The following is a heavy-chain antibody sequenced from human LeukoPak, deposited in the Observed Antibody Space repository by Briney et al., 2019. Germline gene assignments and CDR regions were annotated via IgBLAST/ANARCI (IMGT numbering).Heavy chain of an antibody. V-gene: IGHV4-61*05. CDR2: IYWSGRT. Sequence: SETLSLTCTVSGGSISSGGYYWGWIRQPPGRGLEWIVYIYWSGRTNYNPSLKSRVTISVDTSNNQFSLKLSSATAADTALYYCARLPEGVFDYCGQGTLVTVSS. J-gene: IGHJ4*02. CDR3: ARLPEGVFDY. CDR1: GGSISSGGYY.